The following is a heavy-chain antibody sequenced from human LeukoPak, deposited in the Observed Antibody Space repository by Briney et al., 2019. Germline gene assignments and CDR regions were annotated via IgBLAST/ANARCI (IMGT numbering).Heavy chain of an antibody. D-gene: IGHD2-2*01. CDR2: IYHSGST. J-gene: IGHJ5*02. V-gene: IGHV4-38-2*02. CDR1: GYSISSGYY. Sequence: PSETLSLTCTVSGYSISSGYYWGWIRQPPGKGLEWIGSIYHSGSTYYNPSLKSRVTISVDTSKNQFSLKLSSVTAADTAVYYCVSRSTSLNWFDPWGQGTLVTVSS. CDR3: VSRSTSLNWFDP.